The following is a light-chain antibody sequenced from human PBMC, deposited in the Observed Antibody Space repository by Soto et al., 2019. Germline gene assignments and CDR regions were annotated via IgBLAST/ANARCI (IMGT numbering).Light chain of an antibody. CDR2: GAS. J-gene: IGKJ2*01. Sequence: EIVLTQSPGTLSLSPGERAALSCRASQSVSSSYLGWYQQKPGQAPRLLMYGASSRATGIPERFSGSGSGTEFTLTINSLQPDDFATYYCQQYDSYYTFGQGTKVDIK. CDR3: QQYDSYYT. CDR1: QSVSSSY. V-gene: IGKV3-20*01.